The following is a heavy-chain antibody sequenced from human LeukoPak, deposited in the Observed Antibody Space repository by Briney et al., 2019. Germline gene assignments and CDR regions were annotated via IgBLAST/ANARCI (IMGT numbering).Heavy chain of an antibody. Sequence: PGGSLRLSCAASGITFSDQYIDWVRQAPGKGLEWVGLTKNKANSYTTEYAASVKGRFTISRDDSKNLLYLHMNSLKTEDTAVYYCTTDLSELDDSGYYAKYFHHWGQGTLVSVSS. J-gene: IGHJ1*01. V-gene: IGHV3-72*01. D-gene: IGHD3-22*01. CDR2: TKNKANSYTT. CDR3: TTDLSELDDSGYYAKYFHH. CDR1: GITFSDQY.